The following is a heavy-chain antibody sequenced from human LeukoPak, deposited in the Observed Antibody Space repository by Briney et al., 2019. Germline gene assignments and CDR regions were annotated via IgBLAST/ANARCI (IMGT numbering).Heavy chain of an antibody. CDR2: LSGSGGST. CDR1: GFTFSSYA. D-gene: IGHD2/OR15-2a*01. CDR3: AKGGNIRVLDYYYYMDV. Sequence: GGSLRLSCAASGFTFSSYAMSWVRQAPGKGLEWVSGLSGSGGSTLYADSVKGRFTISRDNSKNKLYLQMNSLGAEDTAVYYCAKGGNIRVLDYYYYMDVWGKGTTVTVSS. J-gene: IGHJ6*03. V-gene: IGHV3-23*01.